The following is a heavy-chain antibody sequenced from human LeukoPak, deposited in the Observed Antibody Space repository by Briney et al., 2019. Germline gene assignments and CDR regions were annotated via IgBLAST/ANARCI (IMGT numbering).Heavy chain of an antibody. J-gene: IGHJ4*02. CDR2: ITIEWYST. Sequence: GGSLRLSCAASVFTFSSYCMHWVPQVPGKGLVGVSRITIEWYSTRYADSVKGRFTISRENAKNTLYLQMNSLRAEDTAVYYCARGSSVVALDWGQGTLVTVSS. CDR3: ARGSSVVALD. CDR1: VFTFSSYC. D-gene: IGHD2-15*01. V-gene: IGHV3-74*01.